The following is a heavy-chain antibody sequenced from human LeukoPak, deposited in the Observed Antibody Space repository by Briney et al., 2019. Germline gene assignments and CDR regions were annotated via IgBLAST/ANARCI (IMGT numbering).Heavy chain of an antibody. Sequence: PGGSLRLSCAASGFTVSSYAMSWVRQAPGKGLEWVSAISGSGGSTYYADSVKGRFTISRDNSKNTLYLQMNSLRAEDTAVYYCARPRGPRGYSYGYFDYWGQGTLVTVSS. CDR2: ISGSGGST. CDR1: GFTVSSYA. J-gene: IGHJ4*02. V-gene: IGHV3-23*01. D-gene: IGHD5-18*01. CDR3: ARPRGPRGYSYGYFDY.